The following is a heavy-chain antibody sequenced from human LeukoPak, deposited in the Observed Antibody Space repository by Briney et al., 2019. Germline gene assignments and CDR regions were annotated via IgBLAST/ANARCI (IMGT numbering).Heavy chain of an antibody. CDR3: ARGLGYCSSTSCYNWFDP. CDR1: GGSFSGYY. J-gene: IGHJ5*02. CDR2: INHSGST. Sequence: SETLSLTCAVYGGSFSGYYWSWIRQPPGKGLEWIGEINHSGSTNYNPSLKSRVTISVDTSKNQFSLMLSSVTAADTAVYYCARGLGYCSSTSCYNWFDPWGQGTLVTVSS. V-gene: IGHV4-34*01. D-gene: IGHD2-2*01.